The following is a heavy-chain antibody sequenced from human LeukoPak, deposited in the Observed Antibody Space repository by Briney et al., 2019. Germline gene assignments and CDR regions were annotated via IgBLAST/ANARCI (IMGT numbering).Heavy chain of an antibody. D-gene: IGHD5-24*01. CDR2: MNPNSGNT. CDR1: GYTFTSYD. Sequence: ASVKVSCKASGYTFTSYDINWVRQATGQGLEWMGWMNPNSGNTGYAQKFQGRVTMTRNTSISTAYMELSSLRSEDTAVYYCAREGARDGYNLGGDDYWGQGTLVTVSS. J-gene: IGHJ4*02. V-gene: IGHV1-8*01. CDR3: AREGARDGYNLGGDDY.